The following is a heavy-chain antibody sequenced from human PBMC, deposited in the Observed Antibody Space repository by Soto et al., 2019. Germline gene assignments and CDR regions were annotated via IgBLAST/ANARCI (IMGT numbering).Heavy chain of an antibody. J-gene: IGHJ4*02. V-gene: IGHV1-69*12. CDR3: AREPLRTVVTRSYFDY. D-gene: IGHD2-21*02. CDR2: IIPIFGTA. Sequence: QVPLVQSGAEVKKPGSSVKVSCKASGGTFSSYAISWVRQAPGQGLEWMGGIIPIFGTANYAQKFQGRVTITADESTSTAYMELSSLRSEDTAVYYCAREPLRTVVTRSYFDYWGQGTLVTVSS. CDR1: GGTFSSYA.